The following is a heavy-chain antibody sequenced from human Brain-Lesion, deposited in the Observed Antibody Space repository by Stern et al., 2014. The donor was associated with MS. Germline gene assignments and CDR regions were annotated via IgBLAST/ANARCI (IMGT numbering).Heavy chain of an antibody. D-gene: IGHD6-13*01. CDR3: ARFPASRPHVFDS. CDR1: GGSISSSNW. J-gene: IGHJ4*02. CDR2: SDHSGST. V-gene: IGHV4-4*02. Sequence: VQLLESGPGLVKPSGTLSLTCAVSGGSISSSNWWSWVRQSPGKGLEWIGESDHSGSTIYNPSLKSRVTVSVDKSKNRFSLTLRSVTAADTAVYFCARFPASRPHVFDSWGQGTLVTVSS.